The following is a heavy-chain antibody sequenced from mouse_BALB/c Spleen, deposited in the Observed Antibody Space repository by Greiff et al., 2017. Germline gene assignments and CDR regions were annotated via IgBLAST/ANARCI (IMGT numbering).Heavy chain of an antibody. CDR1: GYTFTDYN. CDR2: INPNNGGT. D-gene: IGHD2-10*02. V-gene: IGHV1-18*01. CDR3: ARLQYGNYGGAMDY. Sequence: VQLKESGPELVKPGASVKIPCKASGYTFTDYNMDWVKQSHGKSLEWIGDINPNNGGTIYNQKFKGKATLTVDKSSSTAYMELRSLTSEDTAVYYCARLQYGNYGGAMDYWGQGTSVTVSS. J-gene: IGHJ4*01.